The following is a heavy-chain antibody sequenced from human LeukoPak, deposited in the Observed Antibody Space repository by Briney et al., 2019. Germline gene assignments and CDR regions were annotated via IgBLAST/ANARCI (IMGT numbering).Heavy chain of an antibody. Sequence: SETLSLTCTVSGGSISSSSYYWGWLRQPPGNGLEWIGSIYYSGSTYYNPSLKSRVTISVETYKNAFSLKQSSVTAADTAVYYCATDYGDRDAFDIWGQGTMVPVPS. CDR2: IYYSGST. J-gene: IGHJ3*02. CDR1: GGSISSSSYY. D-gene: IGHD4-17*01. CDR3: ATDYGDRDAFDI. V-gene: IGHV4-39*01.